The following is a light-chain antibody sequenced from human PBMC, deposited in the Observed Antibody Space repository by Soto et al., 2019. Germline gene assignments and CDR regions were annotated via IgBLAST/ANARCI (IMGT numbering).Light chain of an antibody. CDR3: QQYHNWPPIT. J-gene: IGKJ5*01. Sequence: ETLMTQYPANLSLSPGETSTLSCMARQSISTNLAWYQQKLGQAPRLLIYGASTRATGIPARFSGSGSGTEFTLTISSLQSEDFAVYYCQQYHNWPPITFGQGTRLEIK. V-gene: IGKV3D-15*01. CDR1: QSISTN. CDR2: GAS.